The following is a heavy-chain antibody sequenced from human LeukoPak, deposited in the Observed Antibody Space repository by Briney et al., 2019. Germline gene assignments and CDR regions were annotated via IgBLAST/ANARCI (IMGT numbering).Heavy chain of an antibody. CDR3: TTDLPHHYDSTGHRYYFDY. CDR2: IYTSGST. J-gene: IGHJ4*02. Sequence: PSETLSLTCTVSGGSISSYYWSWIRQPAGKGLEWIGRIYTSGSTNYNPSLKSRVTMSVDTSKNQFSLNLSSVTAEDTAVYYCTTDLPHHYDSTGHRYYFDYWGQGTLVTVSS. CDR1: GGSISSYY. D-gene: IGHD3-22*01. V-gene: IGHV4-4*07.